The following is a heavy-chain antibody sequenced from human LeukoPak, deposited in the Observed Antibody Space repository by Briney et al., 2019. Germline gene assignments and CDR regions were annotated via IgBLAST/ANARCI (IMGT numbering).Heavy chain of an antibody. V-gene: IGHV1-69*13. CDR3: AREYGGTSQFDY. D-gene: IGHD4-23*01. CDR2: IIPIFGTG. CDR1: GGTFSSYA. J-gene: IGHJ4*02. Sequence: ASVKVSCKASGGTFSSYAISWVRQAPGQGLEWMGGIIPIFGTGNYAQKFQGRVTITADESTSTAYMELSSLRSEDTAVYYCAREYGGTSQFDYWGQGTLVTVSS.